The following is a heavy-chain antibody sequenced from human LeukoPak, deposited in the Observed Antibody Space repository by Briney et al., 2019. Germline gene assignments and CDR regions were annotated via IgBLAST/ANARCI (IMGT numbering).Heavy chain of an antibody. D-gene: IGHD1-1*01. CDR3: ARDLHDGWNPYYYGMDV. J-gene: IGHJ6*02. CDR2: INPNSGGT. CDR1: GYTFTGYY. V-gene: IGHV1-2*02. Sequence: ASVKVSCKASGYTFTGYYMHWVRQAPGHGLEWVGWINPNSGGTNYAQKFQGRVTMTRDTSISTAYMELSRLRSDDTAVYYCARDLHDGWNPYYYGMDVWGQGTTVTVSS.